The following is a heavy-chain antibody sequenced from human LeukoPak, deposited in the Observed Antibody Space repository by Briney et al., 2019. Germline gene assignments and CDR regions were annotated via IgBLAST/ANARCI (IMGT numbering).Heavy chain of an antibody. J-gene: IGHJ4*02. CDR2: INPNSGGT. CDR1: GYTFTGYY. D-gene: IGHD3-3*01. V-gene: IGHV1-2*02. CDR3: ARQSYHDFWSGYYYFDY. Sequence: ASVKVSCKASGYTFTGYYMHWVRQAPGQGLEWMGWINPNSGGTNYAQKFQGRVTMTRDTSISTAYMELSRLRSDDTAVYYCARQSYHDFWSGYYYFDYWGQGTLVTVSS.